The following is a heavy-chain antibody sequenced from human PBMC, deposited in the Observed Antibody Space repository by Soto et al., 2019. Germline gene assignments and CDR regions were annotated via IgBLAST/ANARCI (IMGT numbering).Heavy chain of an antibody. D-gene: IGHD5-12*01. CDR2: VSYRGDT. V-gene: IGHV4-39*01. J-gene: IGHJ4*02. CDR1: GGSLRSSSHY. CDR3: VSLPGGHDY. Sequence: QLLLQESGPGLVKPSETLSLTCTVSGGSLRSSSHYWAWIRQPPGKGLERIGSVSYRGDTYYNPSLKSRVTIAVGTSKSQFSLSLSSVTAADTAVYYCVSLPGGHDYWGQGTLVTVSS.